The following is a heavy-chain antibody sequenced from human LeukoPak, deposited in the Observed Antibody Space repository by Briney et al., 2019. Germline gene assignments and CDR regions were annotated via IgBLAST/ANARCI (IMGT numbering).Heavy chain of an antibody. D-gene: IGHD7-27*01. CDR1: GDSVSSNAVG. CDR2: TYYRSKWYN. V-gene: IGHV6-1*01. Sequence: SQTLSLTCAISGDSVSSNAVGWHWIRQSPSRGLEWLGRTYYRSKWYNDYAISLKSRITINSDTSKNQFCLQLNSVLPEDTAVYYCARSQHWGYEYWGQGTLVTVSS. CDR3: ARSQHWGYEY. J-gene: IGHJ4*02.